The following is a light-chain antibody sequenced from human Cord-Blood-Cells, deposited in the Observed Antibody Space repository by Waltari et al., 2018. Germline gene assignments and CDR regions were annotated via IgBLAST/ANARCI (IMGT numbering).Light chain of an antibody. Sequence: QSALTQPASVSGSPGQSITISCTGTSSDVGSYNLVSWYQQHPGKAPKLMICEGSKRPSGVSTRFSGSKSCTTASLTISGLQAEDDADYYCCSYAGSSTWVFGGGTKLTVL. V-gene: IGLV2-23*01. CDR3: CSYAGSSTWV. CDR2: EGS. CDR1: SSDVGSYNL. J-gene: IGLJ3*02.